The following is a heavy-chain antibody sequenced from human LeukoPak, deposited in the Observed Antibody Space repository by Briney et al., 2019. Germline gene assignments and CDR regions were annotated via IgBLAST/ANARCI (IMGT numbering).Heavy chain of an antibody. J-gene: IGHJ4*02. D-gene: IGHD6-13*01. Sequence: GGPLRLSCAASGFTFSDYYMSWIRQAPGKGLEGVSYISSSVSTIYYADSVKGRFTISRDNAKKSLYLQMNSLRAEDTAVYYCALIGEYSSSWSFDYWGQGTLVTVSS. CDR1: GFTFSDYY. CDR3: ALIGEYSSSWSFDY. V-gene: IGHV3-11*01. CDR2: ISSSVSTI.